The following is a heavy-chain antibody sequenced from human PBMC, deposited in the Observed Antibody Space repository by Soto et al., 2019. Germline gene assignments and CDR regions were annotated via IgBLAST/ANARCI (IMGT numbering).Heavy chain of an antibody. CDR1: GYTFTRYG. CDR3: AKNGQPPYYYYGLYV. D-gene: IGHD2-8*01. J-gene: IGHJ6*02. Sequence: ASGKVCCKASGYTFTRYGISWVRQAPGQGLEWMGWISGYNGDTNYAQKFQGRVSMTIDTSTTTAYMELRSLRSDDTAVYYCAKNGQPPYYYYGLYVWGQGTKVTVSS. V-gene: IGHV1-18*01. CDR2: ISGYNGDT.